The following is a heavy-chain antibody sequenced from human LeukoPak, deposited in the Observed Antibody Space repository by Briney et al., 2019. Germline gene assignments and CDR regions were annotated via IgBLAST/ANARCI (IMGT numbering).Heavy chain of an antibody. CDR3: ARDRTESTRFDP. CDR1: GYTFTGYY. V-gene: IGHV1-2*02. J-gene: IGHJ5*02. CDR2: INPNSGDT. Sequence: ASVKVSSKASGYTFTGYYMHWVRQAPGQGLEWMGWINPNSGDTNYAQKFQGRVTMTRDTSISTAYMELSSLRSDDTAVYYCARDRTESTRFDPWGQGTLVTVSS.